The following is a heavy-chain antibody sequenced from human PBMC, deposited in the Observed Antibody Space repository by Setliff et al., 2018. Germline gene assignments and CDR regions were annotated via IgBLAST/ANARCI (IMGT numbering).Heavy chain of an antibody. Sequence: SETLSLTCAVYGDSFSDYYWSWIRQPPGKGLEWIEVINHRGSNNYSPSLRSRVTMSVDSSKKQLSLNLNSVTAADTAVYYFRLAHCNTKSCEEALDFWSQGTLVTRLL. CDR2: INHRGSN. CDR3: RLAHCNTKSCEEALDF. J-gene: IGHJ4*02. V-gene: IGHV4-34*01. D-gene: IGHD3-10*01. CDR1: GDSFSDYY.